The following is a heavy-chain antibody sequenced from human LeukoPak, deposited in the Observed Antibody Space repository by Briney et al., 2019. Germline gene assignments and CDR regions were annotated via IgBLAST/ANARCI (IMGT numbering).Heavy chain of an antibody. J-gene: IGHJ4*02. Sequence: PGGSLRLSCAASGFTFGSYWMSWVRQAPGKGLEWVANIKQDGSEKYYVDSVKGRFTISRDNAKNSLYLQMNSLRAEDTAVYYCGRGGRGVMIYWGQGTLVTVSS. D-gene: IGHD3-10*01. V-gene: IGHV3-7*01. CDR1: GFTFGSYW. CDR3: GRGGRGVMIY. CDR2: IKQDGSEK.